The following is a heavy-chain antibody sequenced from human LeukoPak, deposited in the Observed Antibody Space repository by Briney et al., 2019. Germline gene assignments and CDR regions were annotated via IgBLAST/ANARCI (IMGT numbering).Heavy chain of an antibody. J-gene: IGHJ6*02. V-gene: IGHV1-8*01. D-gene: IGHD6-6*01. Sequence: ASVKVSCKASGYTFTSYDINWVRQATGQGLEWMGWMNPNSGNTGYAQKFQGRVTMTRNTSISTAYMELSSLRSEETAVYYCARAVKSDIAARRGRYYGMDVWGQGTAVTVSS. CDR2: MNPNSGNT. CDR1: GYTFTSYD. CDR3: ARAVKSDIAARRGRYYGMDV.